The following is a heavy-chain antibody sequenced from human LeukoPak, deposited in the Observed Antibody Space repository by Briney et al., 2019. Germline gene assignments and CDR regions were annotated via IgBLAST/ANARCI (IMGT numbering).Heavy chain of an antibody. Sequence: GGSLRLSCAASGFTFSSSAMSWVRQAPGKGLEWVSAISNNGGYTYYADSVQGRFTISRDNSKSTLRLQMNSLRAEDTAVYYCAKDANGSSPDAFDIWGHGTMVTVSS. J-gene: IGHJ3*02. CDR3: AKDANGSSPDAFDI. CDR1: GFTFSSSA. V-gene: IGHV3-23*01. CDR2: ISNNGGYT. D-gene: IGHD2-8*01.